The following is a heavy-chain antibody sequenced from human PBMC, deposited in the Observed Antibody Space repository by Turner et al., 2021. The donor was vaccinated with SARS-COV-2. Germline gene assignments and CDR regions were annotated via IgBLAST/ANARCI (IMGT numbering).Heavy chain of an antibody. Sequence: QVQLVQFGAEVKKPGSSVKVSCKASGVTFSSYAISWVRQAPGQGLRLMGGIIPIFGTANYAQKFQGRVTITADESTSTAYMELSSLRSEDTAVYYCARARGVDYYDSTGQRFDPWGQGTLVTVSS. J-gene: IGHJ5*02. CDR3: ARARGVDYYDSTGQRFDP. CDR1: GVTFSSYA. D-gene: IGHD3-22*01. V-gene: IGHV1-69*01. CDR2: IIPIFGTA.